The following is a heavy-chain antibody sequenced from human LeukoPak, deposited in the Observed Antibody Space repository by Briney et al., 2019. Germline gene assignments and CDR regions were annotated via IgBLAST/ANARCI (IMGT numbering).Heavy chain of an antibody. CDR3: ARVLYSNYYYYYYMDV. Sequence: SETLSLTCAVYGGSFSGYYWSWIRQPPGKGLEWIGEINHSGSTNYNPSLKSRVTISVDTSKNQFSLKLSSVTAADTAVYYCARVLYSNYYYYYYMDVWGKGTTVTVSS. CDR2: INHSGST. D-gene: IGHD4-11*01. J-gene: IGHJ6*03. CDR1: GGSFSGYY. V-gene: IGHV4-34*01.